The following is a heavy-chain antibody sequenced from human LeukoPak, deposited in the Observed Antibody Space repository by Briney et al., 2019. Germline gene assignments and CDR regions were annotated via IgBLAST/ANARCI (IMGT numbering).Heavy chain of an antibody. V-gene: IGHV4-39*01. CDR2: ISYSGST. CDR1: GGSISTSNYY. Sequence: SETLSLTCSVSGGSISTSNYYWNWIRQPPGKGLEWIGRISYSGSTYYTPSLRSRITISVDTSKNQFSLELGSLIAADTAVYYCARRAIPAEGAFDPWGQGTLVTVSS. D-gene: IGHD6-13*01. J-gene: IGHJ5*02. CDR3: ARRAIPAEGAFDP.